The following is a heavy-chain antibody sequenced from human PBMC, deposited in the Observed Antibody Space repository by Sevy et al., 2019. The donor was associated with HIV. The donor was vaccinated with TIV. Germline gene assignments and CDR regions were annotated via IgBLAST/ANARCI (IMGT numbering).Heavy chain of an antibody. Sequence: GGSLRLSCAASGFTFSSYSMNWVRQAPGKGLEWVSYISSSSSTIYYADSVKGRFTISRDNAKNALYLQMNSLRAEDTDEYYCAREFCGSGSYYIGYYYYGMDVWGQGTTVTVSS. V-gene: IGHV3-48*01. CDR2: ISSSSSTI. D-gene: IGHD3-10*01. CDR1: GFTFSSYS. J-gene: IGHJ6*02. CDR3: AREFCGSGSYYIGYYYYGMDV.